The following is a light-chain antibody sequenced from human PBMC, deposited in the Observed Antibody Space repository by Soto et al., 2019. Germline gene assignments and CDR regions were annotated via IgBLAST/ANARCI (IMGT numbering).Light chain of an antibody. V-gene: IGLV7-43*01. CDR2: STY. CDR3: LLYHGAAQV. Sequence: QTVVTQEPSLTVSPGGTVTLTCASSTGAVTSDYYPNWLQQKPGQAPRSLIHSTYTRHFWTPVRFSGSLLGGKAALTVSDVQPEDEADYYCLLYHGAAQVFGGGTKLTVL. CDR1: TGAVTSDYY. J-gene: IGLJ3*02.